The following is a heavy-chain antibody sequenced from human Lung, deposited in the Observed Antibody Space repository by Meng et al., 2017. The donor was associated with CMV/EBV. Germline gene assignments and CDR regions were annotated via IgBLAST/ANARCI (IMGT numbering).Heavy chain of an antibody. V-gene: IGHV7-4-1*02. Sequence: QVQLVVWWFVFQKPGAPVKVSCKASDYTFTSYAMNWVRQAPGQGLEWMGWINTNTGNPTYAQGFTGRFVFSLDTSVSTAYLQISSLKAADTAVYYCARLYCSGGSCYTIDYWGQGTLVTVSS. CDR1: DYTFTSYA. D-gene: IGHD2-15*01. J-gene: IGHJ4*02. CDR2: INTNTGNP. CDR3: ARLYCSGGSCYTIDY.